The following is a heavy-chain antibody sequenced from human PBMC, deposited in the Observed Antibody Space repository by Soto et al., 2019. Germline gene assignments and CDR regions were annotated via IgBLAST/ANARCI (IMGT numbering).Heavy chain of an antibody. CDR1: GFTFSSYG. CDR2: IWYDGSNK. J-gene: IGHJ6*02. D-gene: IGHD2-2*01. CDR3: ARGPPIVVVPAAEAGDGMDV. Sequence: GGSLRLSCAASGFTFSSYGMHWVRQAPGKGLEWVAVIWYDGSNKCYADSVKGRFTISRDNSKNTLYLQMNSLRAEDTAVYYCARGPPIVVVPAAEAGDGMDVWGQGTTVTVSS. V-gene: IGHV3-33*01.